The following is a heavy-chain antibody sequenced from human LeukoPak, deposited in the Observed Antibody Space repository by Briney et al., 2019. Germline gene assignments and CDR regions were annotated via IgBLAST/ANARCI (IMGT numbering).Heavy chain of an antibody. D-gene: IGHD4-23*01. CDR3: VRDLDLGGYSSFEY. Sequence: PGGSLRLSCAASGFTFSSYFWMHWVRQPPGRGLVWVSLIKSDGSISTYADSVKGRSTISRDNAKKSLYLQMNTLRAEDTAVYYCVRDLDLGGYSSFEYWGQGTLVTVSS. CDR2: IKSDGSIS. V-gene: IGHV3-74*01. J-gene: IGHJ4*02. CDR1: GFTFSSYFW.